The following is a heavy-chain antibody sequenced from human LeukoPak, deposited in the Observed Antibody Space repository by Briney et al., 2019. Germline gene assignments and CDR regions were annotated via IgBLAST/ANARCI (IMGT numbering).Heavy chain of an antibody. CDR3: ARDPDPVAYCSSTSCYDRIDYFDY. CDR2: ISSSCSNI. CDR1: GFTCSDYY. J-gene: IGHJ4*02. V-gene: IGHV3-11*04. Sequence: GGSLRLSGASSGFTCSDYYMSWIRQAPGKGLEGVSFISSSCSNIYYADSGKGRFLISRVNAKHSLSLQMNSMLAEDTAVYYCARDPDPVAYCSSTSCYDRIDYFDYWGQGTLVTVSS. D-gene: IGHD2-2*01.